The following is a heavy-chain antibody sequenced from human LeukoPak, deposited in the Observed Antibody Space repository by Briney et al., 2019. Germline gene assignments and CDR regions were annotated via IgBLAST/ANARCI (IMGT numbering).Heavy chain of an antibody. Sequence: SVKVSCKASGFTFTTSAVQWVRQARGQRLEWIGWIVVGSGNTNYAQKFQESVIITRDMSTSTAYMELSSVRSEDTAVYYCAAGGPADYRSIYDYGMDFWGRGTTVTVSS. CDR1: GFTFTTSA. V-gene: IGHV1-58*01. D-gene: IGHD4-11*01. J-gene: IGHJ6*04. CDR2: IVVGSGNT. CDR3: AAGGPADYRSIYDYGMDF.